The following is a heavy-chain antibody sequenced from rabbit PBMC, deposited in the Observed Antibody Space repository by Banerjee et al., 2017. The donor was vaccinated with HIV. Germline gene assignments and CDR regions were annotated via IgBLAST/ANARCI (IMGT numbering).Heavy chain of an antibody. CDR1: GFSFSSGYW. J-gene: IGHJ6*01. CDR2: IGAGSDTIT. V-gene: IGHV1S45*01. Sequence: QQQLVESGGGPVKPEGSLTLTCTASGFSFSSGYWICWVRQAPGKGLEWIACIGAGSDTITYYASWAKGRFTISKTSSTTVTLQMTSLTAVDTATYFCARSAGGSGFYAFDLWGPGTLVTVS. D-gene: IGHD1-1*01. CDR3: ARSAGGSGFYAFDL.